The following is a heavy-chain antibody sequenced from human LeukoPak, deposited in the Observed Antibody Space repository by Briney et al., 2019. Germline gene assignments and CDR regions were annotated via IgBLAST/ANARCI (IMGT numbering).Heavy chain of an antibody. J-gene: IGHJ4*02. CDR1: GFTFSDYF. Sequence: GGSLRLSCAASGFTFSDYFMSWFRQAPGKGLEWVSYIPNSGSTIYYADSVKGRFTISRDNAKNSLYLQMNSLRAEDTTVYYWARVRRGGDSRYFDSWGPGSLVTVSS. CDR2: IPNSGSTI. D-gene: IGHD3-16*01. CDR3: ARVRRGGDSRYFDS. V-gene: IGHV3-11*01.